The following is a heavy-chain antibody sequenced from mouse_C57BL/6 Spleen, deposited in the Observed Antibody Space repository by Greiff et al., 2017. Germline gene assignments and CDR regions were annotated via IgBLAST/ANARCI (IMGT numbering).Heavy chain of an antibody. D-gene: IGHD2-4*01. CDR3: ARSGDYDSYYAMDY. J-gene: IGHJ4*01. V-gene: IGHV8-12*01. CDR2: IYWGDDK. Sequence: QVTLKVSGPGILQSSQTLSLTCSFSGFSLSTSGMGVSWIRQPSGKGLEWLAHIYWGDDKCYNPSLKSRLTIPKDASRNQVFLKINSVDTADTATYYCARSGDYDSYYAMDYWGQGTSVTVSS. CDR1: GFSLSTSGMG.